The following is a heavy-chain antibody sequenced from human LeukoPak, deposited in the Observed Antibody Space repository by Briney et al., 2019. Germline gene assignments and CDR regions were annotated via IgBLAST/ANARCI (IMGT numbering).Heavy chain of an antibody. V-gene: IGHV4-61*02. Sequence: PSETLSLTCTVSGGSISSGSYYWSWIRQPAGKGLEWIGRIYTSGSTNYNPSLKSRVTISVDTSKNQFSLKLSSVTAADTAVYYCARMRGYLFDYWGQGTLVTVSS. J-gene: IGHJ4*02. CDR2: IYTSGST. D-gene: IGHD3-3*01. CDR1: GGSISSGSYY. CDR3: ARMRGYLFDY.